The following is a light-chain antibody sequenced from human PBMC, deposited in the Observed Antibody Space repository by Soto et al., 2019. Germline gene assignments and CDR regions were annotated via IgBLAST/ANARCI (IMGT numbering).Light chain of an antibody. Sequence: QSALTQPASVSGSPGQSITISCTGTSSDVGGYNYVFWYQQHPGKAPKLMIYDDNNRPSGVSNRFSGSKSGNTASLTISGLQAEDEADYFCTSYTSSSTYVFGTGTKLTVL. CDR3: TSYTSSSTYV. CDR2: DDN. CDR1: SSDVGGYNY. V-gene: IGLV2-14*03. J-gene: IGLJ1*01.